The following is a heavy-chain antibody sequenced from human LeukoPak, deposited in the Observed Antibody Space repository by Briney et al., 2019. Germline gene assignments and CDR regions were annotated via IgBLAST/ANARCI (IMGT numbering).Heavy chain of an antibody. D-gene: IGHD6-13*01. CDR1: GFIFSDYG. Sequence: GSLRLSCAASGFIFSDYGMHWVRQAPGKGLEWVAIIWFDGSKTFYADSVKGRFIISRDNSKNTLYVQMNSLRSEDAAVYYSAKGAIAAAVYLFVWGQGTLVTVSS. V-gene: IGHV3-30*02. CDR3: AKGAIAAAVYLFV. J-gene: IGHJ4*02. CDR2: IWFDGSKT.